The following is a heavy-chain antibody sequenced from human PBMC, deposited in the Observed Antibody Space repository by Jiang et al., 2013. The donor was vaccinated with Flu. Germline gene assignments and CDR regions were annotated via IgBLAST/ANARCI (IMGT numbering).Heavy chain of an antibody. CDR1: GFTFSTYA. CDR3: AKDPGGGYLQGVNFFYGMDV. D-gene: IGHD2-15*01. V-gene: IGHV3-30*18. CDR2: ISSVGSNE. Sequence: QLVESGGGVVQPGTSLRLSCAASGFTFSTYAMHWVRQAPGKGLEWVAVISSVGSNEYYVDSVKGRFTISRDNSENTLFLQINSLRPEDTAVYYCAKDPGGGYLQGVNFFYGMDVWG. J-gene: IGHJ6*02.